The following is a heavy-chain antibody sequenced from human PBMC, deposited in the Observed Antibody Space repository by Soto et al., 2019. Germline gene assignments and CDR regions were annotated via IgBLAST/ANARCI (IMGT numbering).Heavy chain of an antibody. V-gene: IGHV3-7*03. CDR2: IKADGSET. D-gene: IGHD3-16*01. CDR1: GFSFSTYW. Sequence: EVQVVESGGGLVQPVGSLRLSCVASGFSFSTYWMSWVRQVPGTGLEWVANIKADGSETHYVDSVRGLFTISRDNAKNSLYLQVNSRRAEDKAVYYCAKGGHIDFCGQGTLVTVSS. CDR3: AKGGHIDF. J-gene: IGHJ4*02.